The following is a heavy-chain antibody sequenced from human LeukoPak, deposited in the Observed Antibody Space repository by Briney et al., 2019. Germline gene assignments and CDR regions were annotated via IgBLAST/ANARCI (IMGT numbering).Heavy chain of an antibody. CDR2: ISYDGSNK. J-gene: IGHJ4*02. CDR1: GFTFSSYG. D-gene: IGHD6-13*01. CDR3: AKVGSIAAAALDY. Sequence: GGSLRLSCAASGFTFSSYGMYWVRQAPGKGLEWVAVISYDGSNKYYADSVKGRFTISRDNSKNTLYPQMNSLRAEDTAVYYRAKVGSIAAAALDYWGQGTLVTVSS. V-gene: IGHV3-30*18.